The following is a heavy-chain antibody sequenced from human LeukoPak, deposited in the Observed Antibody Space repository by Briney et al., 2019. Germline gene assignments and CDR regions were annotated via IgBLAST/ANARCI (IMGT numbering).Heavy chain of an antibody. J-gene: IGHJ4*02. CDR3: VRGGWELDY. D-gene: IGHD1-1*01. Sequence: GGSLRLSCAASGFSLRDFWMAWVRQAPGKGLEWVDHIKEDRTADYYVDSVKGRFSIAKYDGKNSPHLQMNSLRVEDMAVYYCVRGGWELDYWGQGTLVTVSS. CDR1: GFSLRDFW. V-gene: IGHV3-7*01. CDR2: IKEDRTAD.